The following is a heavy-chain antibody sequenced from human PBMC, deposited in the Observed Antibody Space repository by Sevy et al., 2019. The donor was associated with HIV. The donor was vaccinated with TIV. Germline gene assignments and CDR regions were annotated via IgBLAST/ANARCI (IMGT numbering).Heavy chain of an antibody. D-gene: IGHD3-10*01. CDR2: ITSNGVST. V-gene: IGHV3-64D*06. CDR3: VKARGITQYFDN. J-gene: IGHJ4*02. CDR1: GFPFRDNI. Sequence: GGSLRLSCSASGFPFRDNIMAWVRQAPGKRLEYVSGITSNGVSTNYGVSLKGRFTISRDNAKKTMYLQITSLRPEDTSVYYCVKARGITQYFDNWGQGTLVTVSS.